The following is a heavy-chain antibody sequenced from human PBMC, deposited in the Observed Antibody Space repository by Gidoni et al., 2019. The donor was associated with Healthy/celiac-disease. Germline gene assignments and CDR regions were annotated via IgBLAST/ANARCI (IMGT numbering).Heavy chain of an antibody. D-gene: IGHD5-12*01. CDR2: ISAYNGNT. CDR1: GYTLTSYG. V-gene: IGHV1-18*01. CDR3: ARKRWLQLHDDFDY. Sequence: QLQLVQSGAEVKTPGASVKVSCKASGYTLTSYGISWVRHAPGQGLEWIGWISAYNGNTNYAQKLQGRVTMTTDTSTSTAYMELRSLRSDDTAVYYCARKRWLQLHDDFDYWGQGTLVTVSS. J-gene: IGHJ4*02.